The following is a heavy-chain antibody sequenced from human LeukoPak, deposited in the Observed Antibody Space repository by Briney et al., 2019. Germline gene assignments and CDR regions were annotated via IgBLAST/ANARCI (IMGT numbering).Heavy chain of an antibody. CDR2: MNPNSGNT. D-gene: IGHD6-19*01. CDR3: ARVVWQYSSGWFLY. V-gene: IGHV1-8*01. Sequence: GAXXKVSCKASGYTFTSYDINWVRQATGQGLEWMGWMNPNSGNTGYAQKFQGRVTMTRNTSISTAYMELSSLRSEDTAVYYCARVVWQYSSGWFLYWGQGTLVTVSS. CDR1: GYTFTSYD. J-gene: IGHJ4*02.